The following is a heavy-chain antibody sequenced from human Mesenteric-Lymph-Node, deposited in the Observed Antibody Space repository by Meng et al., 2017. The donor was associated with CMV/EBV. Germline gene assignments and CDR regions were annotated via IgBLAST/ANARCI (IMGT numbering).Heavy chain of an antibody. Sequence: GESLKISCAASGFTFSDYVMSWVRQAPGKGLEWVANIKQDGSEKYYVDSVKGRFTISRDNAKNSLYLQMNSLRAEDTAVYYCARGVTMIKVVYPLDYWGPGTPVTVSS. D-gene: IGHD3-22*01. CDR2: IKQDGSEK. J-gene: IGHJ4*02. CDR1: GFTFSDYV. CDR3: ARGVTMIKVVYPLDY. V-gene: IGHV3-7*01.